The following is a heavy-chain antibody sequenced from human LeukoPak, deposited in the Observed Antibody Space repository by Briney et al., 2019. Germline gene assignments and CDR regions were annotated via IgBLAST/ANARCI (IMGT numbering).Heavy chain of an antibody. D-gene: IGHD6-19*01. Sequence: SETLSLTCTVSGGSISSYYWSWIRQPLGKGLEWIGYFYYSGSTNYNPSLKSRVTISVDTSKDQFSLKLSTVTAADTAVYYCARVPYSSGWVRWFDPWGQGTLVTVSS. CDR3: ARVPYSSGWVRWFDP. CDR1: GGSISSYY. CDR2: FYYSGST. V-gene: IGHV4-59*01. J-gene: IGHJ5*02.